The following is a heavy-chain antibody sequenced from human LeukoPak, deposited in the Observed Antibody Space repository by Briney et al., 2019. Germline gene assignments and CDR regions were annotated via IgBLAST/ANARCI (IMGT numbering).Heavy chain of an antibody. CDR3: AKSGYTSGFEY. Sequence: ASVKLSCKASGYTFTCYYIHWGRQAPGQGLEWMGWINPNSDGTDYAQEFEGRVTMTWGTSMRAAYIVVSMLRSDHTAVYYCAKSGYTSGFEYWGEGNLVTVSS. D-gene: IGHD6-25*01. CDR2: INPNSDGT. CDR1: GYTFTCYY. J-gene: IGHJ4*02. V-gene: IGHV1-2*02.